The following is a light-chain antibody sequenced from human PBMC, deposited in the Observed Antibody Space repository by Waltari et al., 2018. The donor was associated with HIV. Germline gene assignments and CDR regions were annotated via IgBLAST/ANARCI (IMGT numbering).Light chain of an antibody. CDR1: SSDIGGYKY. V-gene: IGLV2-14*01. J-gene: IGLJ3*02. CDR3: SSYTTSSTWV. Sequence: QSALTQPASVSGSPGQSITISCTGTSSDIGGYKYVLWYQQQPGKAPKLMISEVSNRPSGVSNRFSGSKSGNTASLTISGLQAEDEADYYCSSYTTSSTWVFGGGTKLTVL. CDR2: EVS.